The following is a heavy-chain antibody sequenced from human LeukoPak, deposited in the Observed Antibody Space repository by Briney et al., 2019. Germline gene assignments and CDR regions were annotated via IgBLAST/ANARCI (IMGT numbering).Heavy chain of an antibody. CDR3: ARKLRHFDWSYFDY. CDR2: ISSSGSTI. Sequence: PGGSLRLSXAASGFTFSSYEMNWVRQAPGKGLEWVSYISSSGSTIYYADSVKGRFTISRDNAKNSLYLQMNSLRAEDTAVYYCARKLRHFDWSYFDYWGQGTLVTVSS. V-gene: IGHV3-48*03. D-gene: IGHD3-9*01. J-gene: IGHJ4*02. CDR1: GFTFSSYE.